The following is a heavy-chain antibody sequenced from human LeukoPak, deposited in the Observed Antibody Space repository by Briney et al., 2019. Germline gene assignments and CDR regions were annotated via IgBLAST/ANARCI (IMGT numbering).Heavy chain of an antibody. V-gene: IGHV4-31*03. CDR2: IYYSGST. J-gene: IGHJ4*02. Sequence: SETLSLTCTVSGGSISSGGYYWSWIRQHPGTGLEWIGYIYYSGSTYYNPSLKSRVTISVDTSKNQFSLKLSSVTAADTAVYYCARGYDFWSGYYFDYWGQGTLVTVSS. CDR3: ARGYDFWSGYYFDY. CDR1: GGSISSGGYY. D-gene: IGHD3-3*01.